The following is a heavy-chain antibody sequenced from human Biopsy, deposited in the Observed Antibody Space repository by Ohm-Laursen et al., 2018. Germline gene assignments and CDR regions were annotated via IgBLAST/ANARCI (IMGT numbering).Heavy chain of an antibody. CDR1: GHSFSTYD. Sequence: ASVKVSCKVSGHSFSTYDVNWVRQARGQGLEWMGWMIPSSGKTGYAQRFQGRVTLTMNTSISTAYMELSGLRSEDTAVYFCARGYSRRVSIFEASIYWFDTWGQGTLVTVTS. V-gene: IGHV1-8*01. D-gene: IGHD6-6*01. J-gene: IGHJ5*02. CDR2: MIPSSGKT. CDR3: ARGYSRRVSIFEASIYWFDT.